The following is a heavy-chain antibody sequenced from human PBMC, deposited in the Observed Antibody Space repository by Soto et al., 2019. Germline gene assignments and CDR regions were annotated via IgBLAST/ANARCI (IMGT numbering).Heavy chain of an antibody. D-gene: IGHD3-16*01. V-gene: IGHV1-18*01. CDR1: GYMFTRYG. CDR3: ARHTDDAHYIWVSDYYGMDV. J-gene: IGHJ6*02. CDR2: ISLNNGKT. Sequence: QVQLVQSGAEVKKPGASVKVSCKATGYMFTRYGITWVRQAPGQGLEWMGWISLNNGKTNYAQKFQGRVTMTTDTSKNTAYMEWRSMRSDDTAIYYCARHTDDAHYIWVSDYYGMDVWGQGSTITVSS.